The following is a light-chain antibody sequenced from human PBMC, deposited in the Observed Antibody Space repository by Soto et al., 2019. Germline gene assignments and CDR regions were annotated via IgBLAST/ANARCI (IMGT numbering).Light chain of an antibody. CDR2: GAS. Sequence: EIVLTQSPPTLSESPGESATLSCRASQSISSTLAWYQQKPGQSPRLLIYGASSRATGVPVRFSGSGSGMDFALTISRLEPEDFAVYYCQKYGDSSITFGQGTRLEIK. CDR1: QSISST. CDR3: QKYGDSSIT. V-gene: IGKV3-15*01. J-gene: IGKJ5*01.